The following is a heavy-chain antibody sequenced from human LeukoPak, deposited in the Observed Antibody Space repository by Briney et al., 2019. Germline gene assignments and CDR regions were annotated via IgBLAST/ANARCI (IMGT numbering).Heavy chain of an antibody. V-gene: IGHV4-39*07. D-gene: IGHD2-21*02. Sequence: PSETLSLTCTVSGGSITNSGYYWGWVRQPPGKGLEWIASIYYTGSTYYNPSLKSRVTISLDASKKQFSLKLGSVTAADTAVYYCAKVTASGFFDYWGQGTLVTVSS. CDR1: GGSITNSGYY. CDR2: IYYTGST. J-gene: IGHJ4*02. CDR3: AKVTASGFFDY.